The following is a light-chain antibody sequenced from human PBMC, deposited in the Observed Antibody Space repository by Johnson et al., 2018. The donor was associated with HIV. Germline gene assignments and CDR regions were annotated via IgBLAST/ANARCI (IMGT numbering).Light chain of an antibody. J-gene: IGLJ1*01. V-gene: IGLV1-51*01. CDR1: SSNIGNNY. Sequence: QPVLTQPPSVSAAPRQKVTISCSGSSSNIGNNYVSWYQQLPGTAPTLLIYANNKRPSGIPDRFSGSKSGTSATLGITGLQTGDEADYYYGTWDDRLGVVVCAAETKVTVL. CDR2: ANN. CDR3: GTWDDRLGVVV.